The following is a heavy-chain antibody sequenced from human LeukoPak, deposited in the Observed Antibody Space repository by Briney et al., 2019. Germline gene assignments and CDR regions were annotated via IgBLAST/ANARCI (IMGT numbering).Heavy chain of an antibody. CDR2: ISSSSSYI. V-gene: IGHV3-21*04. CDR1: GFTFSSYS. D-gene: IGHD6-13*01. CDR3: ASRWGGAAETHWTYYYGMDV. Sequence: GGSLRLSCAASGFTFSSYSMNWVRQAPGKGLEWVSSISSSSSYIYYADSVKGRFTISRDNAKNTLYLQMNSLRAEDTAGYYCASRWGGAAETHWTYYYGMDVWGQGTTVTVSS. J-gene: IGHJ6*02.